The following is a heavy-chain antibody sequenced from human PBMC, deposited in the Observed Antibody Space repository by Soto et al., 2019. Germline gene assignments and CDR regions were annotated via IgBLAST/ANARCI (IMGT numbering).Heavy chain of an antibody. Sequence: GGSLRLSCAASGFTFSSYEMNWVRQAPGKGLEWVSYISSSGSTIHYADSVKGRLTISRDNAKNSLYLQMNSLRAEDTAVYYCARDRSQGHCSGGSCAIYYYGMDVWGQGTTVTVSS. J-gene: IGHJ6*02. CDR1: GFTFSSYE. D-gene: IGHD2-15*01. CDR2: ISSSGSTI. V-gene: IGHV3-48*03. CDR3: ARDRSQGHCSGGSCAIYYYGMDV.